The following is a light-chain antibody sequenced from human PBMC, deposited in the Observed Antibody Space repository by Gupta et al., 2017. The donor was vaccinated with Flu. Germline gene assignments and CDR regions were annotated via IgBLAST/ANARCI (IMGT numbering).Light chain of an antibody. V-gene: IGLV2-11*03. J-gene: IGLJ2*01. CDR1: ISDVGAYNY. CDR2: DVT. Sequence: SVTISCTATISDVGAYNYVSWYQQHPGKAHILMISDVTKRPSGVPERFSGSKSGNTSSLTISGLQAVDEAYYYCCSYATTYTWVFGGGTKLTVL. CDR3: CSYATTYTWV.